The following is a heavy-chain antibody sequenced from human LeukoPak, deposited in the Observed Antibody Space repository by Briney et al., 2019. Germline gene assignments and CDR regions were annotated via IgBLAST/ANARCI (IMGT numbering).Heavy chain of an antibody. CDR2: ISATSGNT. J-gene: IGHJ5*02. D-gene: IGHD3-22*01. V-gene: IGHV3-23*01. CDR3: ARDLGQYYDTSDNWFDP. CDR1: GFTFSSYA. Sequence: GGSLRLSCEVSGFTFSSYAMNWVRQAPGKGLEWVSSISATSGNTSYADSVKGRFTISRDNAKNTLNLQMNSLRAEDTAVYYCARDLGQYYDTSDNWFDPWGQGTLVTVSS.